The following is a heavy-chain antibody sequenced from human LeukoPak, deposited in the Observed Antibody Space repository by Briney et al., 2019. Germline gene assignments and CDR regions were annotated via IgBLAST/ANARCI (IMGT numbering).Heavy chain of an antibody. Sequence: SESLSLTCAVYGGSFSGYYWSWIRQPPGKGLEWIGEINHSGSTNYNPSLKSRVTISVDTSKNQFSLKLSSVTAADTAVYYCARGLRFWSGHYAFDIWGQGTMVTVSS. D-gene: IGHD3-3*01. CDR1: GGSFSGYY. V-gene: IGHV4-34*01. CDR3: ARGLRFWSGHYAFDI. J-gene: IGHJ3*02. CDR2: INHSGST.